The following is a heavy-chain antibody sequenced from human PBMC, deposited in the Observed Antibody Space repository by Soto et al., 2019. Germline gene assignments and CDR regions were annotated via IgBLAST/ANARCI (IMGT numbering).Heavy chain of an antibody. CDR3: ARVAYYYDSRGYLY. Sequence: EVQLVESGGGLVQPGGSLRLSCAASGFNFSSYSMHWVRQAPGKGLEWVSYISPSSSSIYYADSVKGRFTISRDNAKNSLYLQMTSLRAEDTAVYYCARVAYYYDSRGYLYWGQGTLVTVSS. CDR2: ISPSSSSI. J-gene: IGHJ4*02. D-gene: IGHD3-22*01. V-gene: IGHV3-48*01. CDR1: GFNFSSYS.